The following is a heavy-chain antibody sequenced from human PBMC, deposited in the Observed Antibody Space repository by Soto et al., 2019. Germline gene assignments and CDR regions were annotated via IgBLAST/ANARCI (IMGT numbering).Heavy chain of an antibody. D-gene: IGHD3-9*01. CDR3: AKATYFDILTGEFNS. J-gene: IGHJ4*02. V-gene: IGHV3-23*01. CDR1: GFTFNNYA. CDR2: IGGSGGST. Sequence: EVQLLESGGGLVQPGGSLRLSCAASGFTFNNYAMSWVRQAPGKGLEWVAGIGGSGGSTSYADSVKGRFTISRDNSRNTLYLQLNSLRADDTAVYFCAKATYFDILTGEFNSWGQGTLVTVSS.